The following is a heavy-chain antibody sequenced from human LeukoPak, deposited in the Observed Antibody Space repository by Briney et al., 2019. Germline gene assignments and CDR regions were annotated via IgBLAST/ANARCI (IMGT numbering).Heavy chain of an antibody. CDR3: ARGGERPMDV. V-gene: IGHV4-59*01. D-gene: IGHD3-10*01. Sequence: SETLSLTCTVSGGSISNYYWSWIRQPPGKGLEWIGYVYYSGSTNYNPSLKSRVTISVDTSKNQFSLKLSSVTAADTAVYYCARGGERPMDVWGKGTTVTVSS. CDR2: VYYSGST. CDR1: GGSISNYY. J-gene: IGHJ6*03.